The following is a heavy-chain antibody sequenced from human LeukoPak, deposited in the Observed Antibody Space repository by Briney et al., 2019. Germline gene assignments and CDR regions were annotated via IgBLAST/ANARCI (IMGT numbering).Heavy chain of an antibody. CDR1: GGSISSGGYY. V-gene: IGHV4-31*03. CDR3: ARGHCSSTSCLYYDFWSGYSYGMDV. CDR2: IYYSVST. D-gene: IGHD3-3*01. J-gene: IGHJ6*02. Sequence: SETLSLTCTVSGGSISSGGYYWSWIRQHPGKGLEWIGYIYYSVSTYYNPSLKSRVTISVDTSKNQFSLKLSSVTAADTAVYYCARGHCSSTSCLYYDFWSGYSYGMDVWGQGTTVTVSS.